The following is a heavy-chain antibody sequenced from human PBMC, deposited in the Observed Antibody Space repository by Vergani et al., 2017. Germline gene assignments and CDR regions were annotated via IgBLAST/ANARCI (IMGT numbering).Heavy chain of an antibody. V-gene: IGHV3-33*01. D-gene: IGHD3-10*01. CDR3: ARDSGSMDV. CDR1: GFTFSSYG. CDR2: IWYDGSNK. Sequence: VQLLESGGGLVQPGRSLRLSCAASGFTFSSYGMHWVRQAPGKGLEWVAVIWYDGSNKYYADSVKGRFTISRDNSKNTLYLQMNSLRAEDTAVYYCARDSGSMDVWGQGTTVTVSS. J-gene: IGHJ6*02.